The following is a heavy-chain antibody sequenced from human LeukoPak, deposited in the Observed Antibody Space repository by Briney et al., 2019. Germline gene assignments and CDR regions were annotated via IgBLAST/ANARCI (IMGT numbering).Heavy chain of an antibody. CDR1: GYIFTNYA. J-gene: IGHJ4*02. CDR2: INTNTGNP. Sequence: ASVKVSCKASGYIFTNYAMNWVRQAPGQGLEWMGWINTNTGNPTYAQGFTGRFVFSLDTSVSTAYLQISSLKAEDTAVYYCTRASYDFWSGFYPDYWGQGTLVTVSS. D-gene: IGHD3-3*01. CDR3: TRASYDFWSGFYPDY. V-gene: IGHV7-4-1*02.